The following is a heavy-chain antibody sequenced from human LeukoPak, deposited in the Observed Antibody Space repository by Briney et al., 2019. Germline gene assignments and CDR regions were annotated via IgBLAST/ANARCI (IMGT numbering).Heavy chain of an antibody. V-gene: IGHV1-18*01. CDR1: GYTFTTCG. J-gene: IGHJ4*02. D-gene: IGHD3-22*01. Sequence: ASVKVSCKASGYTFTTCGNSWVRQAPGQGLEWMGWISPYSGYTDYAQKFQGRVSMTTDTSTTTGYMELRSLRSDDTAVYYCVRDKNYYDNSDPKYHFDYWGQGTLVTVSS. CDR2: ISPYSGYT. CDR3: VRDKNYYDNSDPKYHFDY.